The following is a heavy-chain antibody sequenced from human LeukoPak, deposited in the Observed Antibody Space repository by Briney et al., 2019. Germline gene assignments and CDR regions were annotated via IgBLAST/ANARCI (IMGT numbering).Heavy chain of an antibody. V-gene: IGHV1-2*02. Sequence: ASVKVSCKASGYTFTDHYIHWVRQAPGQGLEWMGWFNPNSGGTNYAEKFQGRVTMTRDTSITTAYLELSRLRSDDTAVYYCLTMIVVVTNSWGQGTLVTVSS. CDR2: FNPNSGGT. J-gene: IGHJ4*02. CDR1: GYTFTDHY. CDR3: LTMIVVVTNS. D-gene: IGHD3-22*01.